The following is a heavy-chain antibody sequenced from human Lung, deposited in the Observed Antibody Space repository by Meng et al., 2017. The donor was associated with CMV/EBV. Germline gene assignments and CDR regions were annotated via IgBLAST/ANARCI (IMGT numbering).Heavy chain of an antibody. CDR1: GYTFTSYD. CDR2: MNPNSGNT. D-gene: IGHD6-19*01. CDR3: ARGLQYSSGLTDY. V-gene: IGHV1-8*01. J-gene: IGHJ4*02. Sequence: CKASGYTFTSYDINWVRQATGQGLEWMGWMNPNSGNTGYAQKFQGRVTMTRNTSTSTAYMELSSLRSEDTAVYYCARGLQYSSGLTDYWGQGTLVTVSS.